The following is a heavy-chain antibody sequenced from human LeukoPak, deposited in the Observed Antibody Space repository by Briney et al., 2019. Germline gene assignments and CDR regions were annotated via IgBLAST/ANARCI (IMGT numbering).Heavy chain of an antibody. CDR2: IIPIFGTA. CDR1: GGTFSSYA. V-gene: IGHV1-69*13. Sequence: SVKVSCRASGGTFSSYAISWVRQAPGQGLEWMGGIIPIFGTANYAQKFQGRVTITADESTSTAYMELSSLRSEDTAVYYCARDPNYEILTGYSYYYGMDVWGQGTTVTVSS. J-gene: IGHJ6*02. D-gene: IGHD3-9*01. CDR3: ARDPNYEILTGYSYYYGMDV.